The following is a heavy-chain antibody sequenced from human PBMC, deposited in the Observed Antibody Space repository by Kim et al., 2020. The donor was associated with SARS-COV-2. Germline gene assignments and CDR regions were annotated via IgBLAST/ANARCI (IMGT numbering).Heavy chain of an antibody. CDR2: ISGSGGST. V-gene: IGHV3-23*01. Sequence: GGSLRLSCAASGFTFSSYAMSWVRQAPGKGLEWVSAISGSGGSTYYADSVKGRFTISRDNSKNTLYLQMNSLRAEDTAVYYCAKDRPYYYDSSGYTPDAFDIWGQGTMVTVSS. D-gene: IGHD3-22*01. CDR1: GFTFSSYA. J-gene: IGHJ3*02. CDR3: AKDRPYYYDSSGYTPDAFDI.